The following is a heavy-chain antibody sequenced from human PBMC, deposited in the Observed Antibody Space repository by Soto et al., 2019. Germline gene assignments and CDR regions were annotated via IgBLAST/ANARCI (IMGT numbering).Heavy chain of an antibody. CDR2: IYPGDSDT. V-gene: IGHV5-51*01. D-gene: IGHD6-19*01. CDR3: ARKGVIAVAESGLDY. Sequence: PGESLKISCKGSGYSFTSYWIGWVRQMPGKGLEWMGIIYPGDSDTRYSPSFQGQVTISADKSISTAYLQWSSLKASDTAMYYCARKGVIAVAESGLDYWGQGTLVTVSS. J-gene: IGHJ4*02. CDR1: GYSFTSYW.